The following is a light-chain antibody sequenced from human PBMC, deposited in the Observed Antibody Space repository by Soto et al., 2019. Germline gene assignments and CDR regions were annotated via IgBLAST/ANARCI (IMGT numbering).Light chain of an antibody. CDR1: SSDVGAHNF. Sequence: QSALTQPRSVSGSPGQSVTISCTGTSSDVGAHNFVSWYQHNPGKAPKLMIFDVSARPSGVPDRFSGSKSANTASLTISGLQTEDEADYYCCSYAGTYIPLFGGGTKLTVL. J-gene: IGLJ2*01. V-gene: IGLV2-11*01. CDR3: CSYAGTYIPL. CDR2: DVS.